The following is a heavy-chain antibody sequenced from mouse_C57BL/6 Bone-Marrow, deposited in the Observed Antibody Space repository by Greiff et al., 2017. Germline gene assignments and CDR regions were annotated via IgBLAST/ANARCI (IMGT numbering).Heavy chain of an antibody. Sequence: EVMLVESGGGLVKPGGSLKLSCAASGFTSSSYAMSWVRQTPEKRLEWVATISDGGSYTYYPDNVKGRFTISRDNAKNNLYLQMSHLKSEDTAMYYCARDNFWFAYWGQGTLVTVSA. CDR2: ISDGGSYT. CDR1: GFTSSSYA. V-gene: IGHV5-4*01. CDR3: ARDNFWFAY. J-gene: IGHJ3*01. D-gene: IGHD1-3*01.